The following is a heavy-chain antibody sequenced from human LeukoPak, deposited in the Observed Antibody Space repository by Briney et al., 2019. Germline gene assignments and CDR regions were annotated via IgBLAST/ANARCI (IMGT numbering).Heavy chain of an antibody. V-gene: IGHV1-46*01. D-gene: IGHD6-13*01. Sequence: APVKVSCKASGYTSTSYYMYWVRQAPGQGLEWMGIISPSGGSTTYAQKFQGRVTRTRDTSTSTVYMELSSLRSEDTAVYYCARGGDPSLYSSSWYFFDYWGQGTLVPVSS. J-gene: IGHJ4*02. CDR1: GYTSTSYY. CDR2: ISPSGGST. CDR3: ARGGDPSLYSSSWYFFDY.